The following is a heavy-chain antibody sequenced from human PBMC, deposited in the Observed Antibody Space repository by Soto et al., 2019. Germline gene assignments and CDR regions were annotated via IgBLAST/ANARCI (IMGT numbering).Heavy chain of an antibody. J-gene: IGHJ6*02. D-gene: IGHD3-3*01. V-gene: IGHV3-30-3*01. Sequence: QVQLVESGGGVVQPGRSLRLSCAASGFTFSSYAMHWVRQAPGKGLEWVAVISYDGSNKYYADSVKGRFTISRDNSKNTLYLQMNSLRAEDTAVYYCARGSYYDFWSGYYPPPHYYYYGMDVWGQGTTVTVSS. CDR1: GFTFSSYA. CDR3: ARGSYYDFWSGYYPPPHYYYYGMDV. CDR2: ISYDGSNK.